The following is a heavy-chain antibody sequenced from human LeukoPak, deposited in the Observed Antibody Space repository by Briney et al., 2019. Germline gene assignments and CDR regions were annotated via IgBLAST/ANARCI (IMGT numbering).Heavy chain of an antibody. J-gene: IGHJ4*02. CDR3: ARETTVTLDY. V-gene: IGHV3-66*01. D-gene: IGHD4-17*01. Sequence: GGSLRLSCAASGFTVSSNYMSWVRQAPGKGLEWVSVICSGGSTYYADSVKGRFTISRDNSKNTLYLQMNSLRAEDTAVYYCARETTVTLDYWGQGTLVTVSS. CDR1: GFTVSSNY. CDR2: ICSGGST.